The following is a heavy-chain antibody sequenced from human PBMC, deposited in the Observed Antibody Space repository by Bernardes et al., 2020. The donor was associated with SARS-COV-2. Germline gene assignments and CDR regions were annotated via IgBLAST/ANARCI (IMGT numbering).Heavy chain of an antibody. CDR1: GFTFSTFW. Sequence: GGSLRLSCAASGFTFSTFWMTWFRQAPGKGLDWVANINQDGSETFYVDSLKARFTISKANAKNSLFMEMNTLRDEDTAVYYCARIYSTSPFDFDYWGQGTLVTVSS. D-gene: IGHD6-6*01. V-gene: IGHV3-7*01. CDR3: ARIYSTSPFDFDY. J-gene: IGHJ4*02. CDR2: INQDGSET.